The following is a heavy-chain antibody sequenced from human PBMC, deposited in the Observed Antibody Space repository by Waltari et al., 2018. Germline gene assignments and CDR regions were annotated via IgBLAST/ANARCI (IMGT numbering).Heavy chain of an antibody. D-gene: IGHD6-13*01. CDR3: ARVAAAGFNWFDP. Sequence: QVQLQESGPGLVKPSQTLSLTCTVPGGSISSGSYYWTWIRQPAGKGLEWIVRIYTSGSTNYNPSLNSRVTISVDTSKNQFSLKLSSVTAADTAVYYCARVAAAGFNWFDPWGQGTLVTVSS. J-gene: IGHJ5*02. CDR2: IYTSGST. CDR1: GGSISSGSYY. V-gene: IGHV4-61*02.